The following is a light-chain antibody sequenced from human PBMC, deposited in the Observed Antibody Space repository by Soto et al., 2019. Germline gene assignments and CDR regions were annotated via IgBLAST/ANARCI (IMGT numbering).Light chain of an antibody. Sequence: SYELTQPPSVSVSPGQTASITCSGDKLGDKYACWYQQKPGQSPVLVIYQDSKRPSGIPDRFSGSNSGNTATLSISRVDAGDEADYYCQVWDSSSVHFHVVFGGRTKLTVL. CDR3: QVWDSSSVHFHVV. CDR1: KLGDKY. V-gene: IGLV3-1*01. J-gene: IGLJ2*01. CDR2: QDS.